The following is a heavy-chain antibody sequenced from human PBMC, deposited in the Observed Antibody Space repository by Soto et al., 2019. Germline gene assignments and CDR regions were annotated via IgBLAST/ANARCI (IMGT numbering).Heavy chain of an antibody. Sequence: QVQLVQSGPEVKKPGASVKVSCKASGYTFTSYGISWVRQAPGQGLEWMGWISAYNGDTNYAQKLQGRVTMTTDTSKSTAYMELRSLRSDDTDVYYCESSPPNGGDYLFRELIHWGQGTLVTVSS. CDR2: ISAYNGDT. CDR1: GYTFTSYG. J-gene: IGHJ4*02. D-gene: IGHD2-21*02. V-gene: IGHV1-18*01. CDR3: ESSPPNGGDYLFRELIH.